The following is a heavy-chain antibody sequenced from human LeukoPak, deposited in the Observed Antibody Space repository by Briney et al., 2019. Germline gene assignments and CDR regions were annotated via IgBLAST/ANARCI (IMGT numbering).Heavy chain of an antibody. CDR2: INWNGGST. Sequence: GGSLRLSCAASGFTFDDYGMSWVRQAPGKGLEWVSGINWNGGSTGYADSVKGRFTISRDNAKNSLYLQMNSLRAEDTALYYCARVRGYYDLRTYYYYMDVWGKGTTVTVSS. CDR1: GFTFDDYG. D-gene: IGHD3-22*01. J-gene: IGHJ6*03. CDR3: ARVRGYYDLRTYYYYMDV. V-gene: IGHV3-20*04.